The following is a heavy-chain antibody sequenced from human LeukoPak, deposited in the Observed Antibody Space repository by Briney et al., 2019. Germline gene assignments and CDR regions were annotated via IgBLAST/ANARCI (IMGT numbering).Heavy chain of an antibody. D-gene: IGHD3-3*01. CDR3: AKSSGVSPLTHYYYVDV. V-gene: IGHV3-23*01. CDR1: GFTFSSYA. J-gene: IGHJ6*03. CDR2: ISGSGSST. Sequence: GGSLRLSCAASGFTFSSYAMNWVRQAPGKGLEWVSVISGSGSSTYYADSVKGRFTISRDNSKNTLFLQMNSLRAEDTAVYYCAKSSGVSPLTHYYYVDVWGKGTTVTVSS.